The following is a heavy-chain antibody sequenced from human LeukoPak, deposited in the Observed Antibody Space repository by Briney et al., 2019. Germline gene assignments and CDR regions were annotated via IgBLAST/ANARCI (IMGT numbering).Heavy chain of an antibody. J-gene: IGHJ4*02. D-gene: IGHD6-13*01. Sequence: GASVKVSCNASEYTFTNNYIHWVRQAPGQRLEWMGLINPSGGSTTYAQKFQGRVTMTRDTSTSTVYMELSSLRSEDTAVYYCASSIPAAGYFFDYWGQGALVTVSS. V-gene: IGHV1-46*01. CDR3: ASSIPAAGYFFDY. CDR1: EYTFTNNY. CDR2: INPSGGST.